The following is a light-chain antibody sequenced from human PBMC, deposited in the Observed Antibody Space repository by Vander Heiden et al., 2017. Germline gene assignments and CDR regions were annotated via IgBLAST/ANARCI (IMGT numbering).Light chain of an antibody. CDR1: QSISNN. J-gene: IGKJ1*01. CDR3: QQYNNWPPWT. V-gene: IGKV3-15*01. CDR2: DAS. Sequence: EIVMTQSPATLSVSPGERATLTGRASQSISNNIAGYQQKPGQAPSLRIYDASTRATGIPARFSGSGSGTEFTLTISSLQSEDFAVYYCQQYNNWPPWTFGQGTKVEIK.